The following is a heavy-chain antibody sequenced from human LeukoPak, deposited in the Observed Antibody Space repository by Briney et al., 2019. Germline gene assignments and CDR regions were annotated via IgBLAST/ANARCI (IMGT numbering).Heavy chain of an antibody. CDR1: GYSFTSYW. V-gene: IGHV5-51*01. Sequence: GESLKISCKGSGYSFTSYWIGWVRQMPGKGLEWMGIIYPGDSDTRYSPSFQGQVTISADKSISTAYLQWSSLKASDTAMYYCASTFRKRYYYDSSGRDAFDIWGQGTMVTVSS. CDR3: ASTFRKRYYYDSSGRDAFDI. D-gene: IGHD3-22*01. J-gene: IGHJ3*02. CDR2: IYPGDSDT.